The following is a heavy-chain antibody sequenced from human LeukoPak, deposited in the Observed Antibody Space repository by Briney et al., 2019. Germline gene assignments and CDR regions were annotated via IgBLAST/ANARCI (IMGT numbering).Heavy chain of an antibody. CDR3: ARDEQWLVHGYLDY. CDR1: GFTFSSYG. CDR2: IWYDGSNK. Sequence: GGSLRLSCAASGFTFSSYGMHWVRQAPGKGLEWVAVIWYDGSNKYYADSVKGRFTISRDNSKNTLYLQMNSLRSEDTAVYYCARDEQWLVHGYLDYWGRGTLVTVSS. V-gene: IGHV3-33*01. D-gene: IGHD6-19*01. J-gene: IGHJ4*02.